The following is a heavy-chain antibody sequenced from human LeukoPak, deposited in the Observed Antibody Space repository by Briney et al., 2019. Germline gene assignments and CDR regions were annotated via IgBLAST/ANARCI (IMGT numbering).Heavy chain of an antibody. CDR1: GFTFSSYA. CDR3: ARGCHFGSTSCYFDY. CDR2: ISYDGSNK. V-gene: IGHV3-30-3*01. D-gene: IGHD2-2*01. J-gene: IGHJ4*02. Sequence: GGSLRLSCAASGFTFSSYAMHWVRQAPGKGLEWVAVISYDGSNKYYADSVKGRFTISRDNSKNTLYLQMNSLRAEDTAVYYCARGCHFGSTSCYFDYWGQGTLVTVS.